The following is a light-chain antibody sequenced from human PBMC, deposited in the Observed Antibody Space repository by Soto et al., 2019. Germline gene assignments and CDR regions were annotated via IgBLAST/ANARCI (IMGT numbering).Light chain of an antibody. CDR1: QSVRAN. J-gene: IGKJ2*01. CDR3: QQHNDWPPST. V-gene: IGKV3-15*01. CDR2: GAS. Sequence: ETLLTQSPATLSVSPGERDTLSCRASQSVRANLAWYQQKPGQAPRLLIYGASTRAPGIPDRFSGSGFVTEISLTISSLQSEDFAGYYCQQHNDWPPSTFGQGTKLEIK.